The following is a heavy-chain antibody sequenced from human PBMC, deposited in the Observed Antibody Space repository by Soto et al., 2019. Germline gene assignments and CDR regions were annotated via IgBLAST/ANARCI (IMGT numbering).Heavy chain of an antibody. Sequence: QLQLVQSGAEVKKPGSSVKVSCKASGGTFSAYAISWVRQAPGQGLEWMGGILPLSGTTNYTQRFQGRVAIGADKSMSTAYMELSSLRAEDAAVYYCARANSSKYYDYVGGVYRRGVMDVWGQGTTVTVSS. V-gene: IGHV1-69*06. D-gene: IGHD3-16*02. CDR1: GGTFSAYA. CDR3: ARANSSKYYDYVGGVYRRGVMDV. CDR2: ILPLSGTT. J-gene: IGHJ6*02.